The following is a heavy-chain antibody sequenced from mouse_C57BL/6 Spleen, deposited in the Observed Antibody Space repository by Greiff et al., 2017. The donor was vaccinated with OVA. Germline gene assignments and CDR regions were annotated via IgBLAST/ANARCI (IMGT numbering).Heavy chain of an antibody. V-gene: IGHV10-1*01. CDR2: IRSKSNNYAT. Sequence: EVQVVESGGGLVQPKGSLKLSCAASGFSFNTYAMNWVRQAPGKGLEWVARIRSKSNNYATYYADSVKDRFTISRDESESMLYLQMNNLKTEDTAMYYCVRDYGFYFDYWGQGTTLTVSS. J-gene: IGHJ2*01. CDR1: GFSFNTYA. D-gene: IGHD2-2*01. CDR3: VRDYGFYFDY.